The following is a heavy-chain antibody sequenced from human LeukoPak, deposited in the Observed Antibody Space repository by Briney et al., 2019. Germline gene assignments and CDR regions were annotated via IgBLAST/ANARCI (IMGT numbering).Heavy chain of an antibody. CDR3: ARLGAGGDYFDY. V-gene: IGHV5-51*01. CDR1: GYSFTNFW. D-gene: IGHD3-16*01. J-gene: IGHJ4*02. Sequence: GESLKISCKASGYSFTNFWIGWVRQMPGKGLGWVGIIYPGDSDTRYSPSFQGQVTISADKSISAAYLQWSSLKASDSAMYYCARLGAGGDYFDYWGQGTLVTVSS. CDR2: IYPGDSDT.